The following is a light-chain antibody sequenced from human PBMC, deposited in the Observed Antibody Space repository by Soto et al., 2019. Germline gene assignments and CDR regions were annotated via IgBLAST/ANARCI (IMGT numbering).Light chain of an antibody. J-gene: IGKJ4*01. V-gene: IGKV1-5*01. CDR2: DVS. Sequence: IQMTQSPSTLSASVGDRVTITCRASQSISKWLAWYQQKPGKAPKLLMYDVSSLESGVPSRFSGSRSGTDLTRTIIRPEHEDFAVDYGQQYGSSPPLTFGGGTNVDI. CDR3: QQYGSSPPLT. CDR1: QSISKW.